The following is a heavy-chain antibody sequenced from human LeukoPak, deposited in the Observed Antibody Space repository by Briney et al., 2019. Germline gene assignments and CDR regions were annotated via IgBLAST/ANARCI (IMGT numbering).Heavy chain of an antibody. J-gene: IGHJ6*02. CDR2: IWYDGSNK. CDR3: ARERWLQSTYYYYGMDV. V-gene: IGHV3-33*01. CDR1: GITFNA. D-gene: IGHD5-24*01. Sequence: GTSLRLSCAASGITFNAIHWVRQAPGKGLEWVAVIWYDGSNKYYADSVKGRFTISRDNSKNTLYLQMNSLRAEDTAVYYCARERWLQSTYYYYGMDVWGQGTTVTVSS.